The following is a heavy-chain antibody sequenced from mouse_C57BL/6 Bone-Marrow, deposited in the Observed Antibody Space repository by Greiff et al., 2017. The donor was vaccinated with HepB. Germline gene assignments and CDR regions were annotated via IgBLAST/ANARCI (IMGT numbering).Heavy chain of an antibody. Sequence: QVQLQQPGAELVKPGASVKMSCKASGYTFTSYWITWVKQRPGQGLEWIGDIYPGSGSTNYNEKFKSKATLTVDTSSSTAYIQLSSLTSEDSAVYYCARPDYGSTWFAYWGQGTLVTVSA. CDR3: ARPDYGSTWFAY. J-gene: IGHJ3*01. CDR2: IYPGSGST. CDR1: GYTFTSYW. D-gene: IGHD1-1*01. V-gene: IGHV1-55*01.